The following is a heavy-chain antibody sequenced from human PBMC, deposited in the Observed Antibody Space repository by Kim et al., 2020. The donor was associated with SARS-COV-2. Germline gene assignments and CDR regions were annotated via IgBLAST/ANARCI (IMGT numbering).Heavy chain of an antibody. Sequence: SETLSLTCTVSGGSISSYYWSWIRQPPGKGLEWIGYIYYSGSTNYNPSLKSRVTISVDTSKNQFSLKLSSVTAADTAVYYCARDNDGAHPYNWFDPWGQGTLVTVSS. CDR2: IYYSGST. J-gene: IGHJ5*02. CDR3: ARDNDGAHPYNWFDP. CDR1: GGSISSYY. D-gene: IGHD4-17*01. V-gene: IGHV4-59*01.